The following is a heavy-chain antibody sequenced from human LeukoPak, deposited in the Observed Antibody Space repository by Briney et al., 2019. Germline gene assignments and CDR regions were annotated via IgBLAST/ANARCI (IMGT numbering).Heavy chain of an antibody. CDR2: ISSGSSYT. Sequence: GGSLRLSCAASGFTFSDYYVSWIRQAPGKGLEWVSYISSGSSYTNYADSVKGRFTISRDNAKNSLYLQMNSLRAEDTAVYYWSKRTTPGDYWGQGTLVNVSP. J-gene: IGHJ4*02. V-gene: IGHV3-11*06. CDR3: SKRTTPGDY. CDR1: GFTFSDYY. D-gene: IGHD1/OR15-1a*01.